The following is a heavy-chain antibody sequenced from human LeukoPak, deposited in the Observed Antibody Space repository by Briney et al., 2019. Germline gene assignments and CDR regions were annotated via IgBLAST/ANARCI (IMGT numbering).Heavy chain of an antibody. D-gene: IGHD2-15*01. CDR1: GFTFSSYY. CDR3: ARGHCSGGRCYSSLYDY. J-gene: IGHJ4*02. Sequence: GGSLRLSCAASGFTFSSYYMSWVRQAPGKGLEWVANIKQDGSEKYYADSVQGRFTISRDNAKNSLYLQMNSLRVEDTAVYYCARGHCSGGRCYSSLYDYWGLGALVTVSS. CDR2: IKQDGSEK. V-gene: IGHV3-7*01.